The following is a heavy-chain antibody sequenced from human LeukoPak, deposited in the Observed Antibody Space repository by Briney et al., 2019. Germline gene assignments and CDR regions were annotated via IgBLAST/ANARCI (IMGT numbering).Heavy chain of an antibody. CDR3: ATVETTVTTYWFDP. CDR2: INTYNGNT. Sequence: ASVKVSCKASGYTFTTYGISWVRQAPGQGLEWMGWINTYNGNTNYAQKLQGRVTMTTDTSTSTAYMELRSLRSDDTAVYYCATVETTVTTYWFDPWGQGTLVTVSS. CDR1: GYTFTTYG. J-gene: IGHJ5*02. D-gene: IGHD4-11*01. V-gene: IGHV1-18*01.